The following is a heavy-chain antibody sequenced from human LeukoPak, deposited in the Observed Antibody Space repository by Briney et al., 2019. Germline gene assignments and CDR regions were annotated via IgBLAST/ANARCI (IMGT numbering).Heavy chain of an antibody. CDR2: IYTSGST. D-gene: IGHD6-19*01. J-gene: IGHJ4*02. V-gene: IGHV4-61*02. CDR3: ARDNGWFYYFDY. CDR1: GGSISSGSCY. Sequence: SETLSLTCTVSGGSISSGSCYWSWIRQPAGKGLEWIGRIYTSGSTNYNPSLKSRVTISVDTSKNQFSLKLSSVTAADTAVYYCARDNGWFYYFDYWGQGTLVTVSS.